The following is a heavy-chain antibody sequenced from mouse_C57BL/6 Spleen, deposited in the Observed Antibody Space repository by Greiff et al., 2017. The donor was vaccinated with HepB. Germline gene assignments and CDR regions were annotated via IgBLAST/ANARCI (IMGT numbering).Heavy chain of an antibody. CDR3: ARHEGDYGFDY. D-gene: IGHD2-4*01. CDR2: ISNLAYSI. CDR1: GFTFSDYG. J-gene: IGHJ2*01. Sequence: EVQGVESGGGLVQPGGSLKLSCAASGFTFSDYGMAWVRQAPRKGPEWVAFISNLAYSIYYADTVTGRFTISRENAKNTLYLEMSSLRSEDTAMYYCARHEGDYGFDYWGQGTTLTVSS. V-gene: IGHV5-15*01.